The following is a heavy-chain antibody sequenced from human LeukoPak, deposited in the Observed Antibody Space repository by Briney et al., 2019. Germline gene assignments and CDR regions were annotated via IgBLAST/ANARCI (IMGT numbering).Heavy chain of an antibody. Sequence: GGSLRLSCAASGFTFSSYGMHWARQAPGKGLECVAVISYDGSNKYYADSVKGRFTISGDNSRNTLYLQMNSLRAEDTAVYYCATGGYCSSTSCLYYYYMDVWGKGTTVTVS. J-gene: IGHJ6*03. CDR2: ISYDGSNK. V-gene: IGHV3-30*03. CDR1: GFTFSSYG. D-gene: IGHD2-2*01. CDR3: ATGGYCSSTSCLYYYYMDV.